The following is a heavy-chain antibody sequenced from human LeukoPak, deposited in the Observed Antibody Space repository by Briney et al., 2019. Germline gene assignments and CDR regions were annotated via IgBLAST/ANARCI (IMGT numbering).Heavy chain of an antibody. CDR2: IYTSGST. Sequence: SETLSLTCSVSGASITSYYWSWIRQSAGKGLEWIGRIYTSGSTTYNPSLKSRVTMSVDTSKSQFSLNLMSVTAADTAVYYCTRDTGTTGEVKFDPWGQGTLVTVSS. D-gene: IGHD4-17*01. CDR3: TRDTGTTGEVKFDP. J-gene: IGHJ5*02. V-gene: IGHV4-4*07. CDR1: GASITSYY.